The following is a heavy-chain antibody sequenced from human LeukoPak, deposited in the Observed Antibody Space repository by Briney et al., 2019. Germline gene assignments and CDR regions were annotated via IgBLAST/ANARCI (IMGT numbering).Heavy chain of an antibody. CDR3: ARDLRSCSGGECYEYKWFDP. J-gene: IGHJ5*02. CDR2: INSVGSST. V-gene: IGHV3-74*01. Sequence: GGPLRLSCAASGFTFSSFWMHWVRHAPGKGLVWVSRINSVGSSTSYADSVKGRFTISRDNAKNTLYLQMNSLRAEDTAVYYCARDLRSCSGGECYEYKWFDPWGQGTLVTVSS. D-gene: IGHD2-21*01. CDR1: GFTFSSFW.